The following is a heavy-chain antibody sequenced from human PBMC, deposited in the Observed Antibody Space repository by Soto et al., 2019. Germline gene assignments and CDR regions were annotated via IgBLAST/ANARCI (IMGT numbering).Heavy chain of an antibody. V-gene: IGHV4-30-4*01. CDR1: GASISSGDSF. Sequence: QVQLQESGPGLVKPSQTLSLTCTVSGASISSGDSFWSWIRQPPGKGLEWIAYIYSSGSTCYNPSLKRRVAISIDTSKNQFSLNLSSLTAADTAVYYCASLNLSFDPWGQGTLVTVSS. CDR3: ASLNLSFDP. J-gene: IGHJ5*02. CDR2: IYSSGST.